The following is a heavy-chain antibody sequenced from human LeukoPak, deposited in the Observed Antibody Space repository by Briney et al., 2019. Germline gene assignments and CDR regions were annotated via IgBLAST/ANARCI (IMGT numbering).Heavy chain of an antibody. CDR1: GGSISSDY. CDR2: IYYSGST. J-gene: IGHJ6*02. D-gene: IGHD3-10*01. V-gene: IGHV4-59*08. CDR3: ARATYGSGSYDV. Sequence: PSETLSLTCTVSGGSISSDYWSWIRQPPGKGLEWIGYIYYSGSTNYNPSLKSRVTISVDTSKNQFSLRLSSVTAADTAVYYCARATYGSGSYDVWGQGTTVTVSS.